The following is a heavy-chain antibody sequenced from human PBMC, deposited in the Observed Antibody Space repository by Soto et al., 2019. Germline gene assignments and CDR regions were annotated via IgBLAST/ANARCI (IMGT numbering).Heavy chain of an antibody. CDR1: GGSISSGGYY. D-gene: IGHD3-22*01. Sequence: QVQLQESGPGLVKPSQTLSLTCTVSGGSISSGGYYWSWIRQHPGKGLEWIGYIYYSGSTYYNPSLQSRVTISVDTSKNQFSPKLSSVTAADTAVYYCARAPYDSSGYYPFYFDYWGQGTLVTVSS. V-gene: IGHV4-31*03. CDR3: ARAPYDSSGYYPFYFDY. J-gene: IGHJ4*02. CDR2: IYYSGST.